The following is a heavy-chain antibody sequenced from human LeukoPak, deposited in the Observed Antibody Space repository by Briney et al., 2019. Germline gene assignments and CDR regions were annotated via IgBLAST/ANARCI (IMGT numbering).Heavy chain of an antibody. CDR1: GFTFSSYS. CDR2: ISGSGGST. V-gene: IGHV3-23*01. D-gene: IGHD6-19*01. Sequence: GGSLRLSCAASGFTFSSYSMNWVRQAPGKGLEWVSAISGSGGSTYYADSVKGRFTISRDNSKNTLYLQMNSLRAEDTAVYYCARDRGSGIAVAGTAPAYWGQGTLVTVSS. CDR3: ARDRGSGIAVAGTAPAY. J-gene: IGHJ4*02.